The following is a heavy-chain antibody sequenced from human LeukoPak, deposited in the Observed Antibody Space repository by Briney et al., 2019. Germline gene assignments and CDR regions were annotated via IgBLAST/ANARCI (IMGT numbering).Heavy chain of an antibody. CDR2: INHSGST. Sequence: SETLSLTCAVYGGSFSGYYWSWIRQPPGKGLEWIGEINHSGSTNYNPSLKSRVTISVDTSKNQFSLKLSSVTAADTAVYYCARGTHPRWLQSPYYFDYWGQGTLVTVSS. V-gene: IGHV4-34*01. D-gene: IGHD5-24*01. CDR1: GGSFSGYY. CDR3: ARGTHPRWLQSPYYFDY. J-gene: IGHJ4*02.